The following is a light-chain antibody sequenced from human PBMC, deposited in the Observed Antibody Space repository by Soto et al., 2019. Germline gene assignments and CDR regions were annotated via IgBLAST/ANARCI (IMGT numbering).Light chain of an antibody. CDR1: QDISNY. V-gene: IGKV1-33*01. CDR3: QQYDNLLLT. J-gene: IGKJ4*01. CDR2: DAT. Sequence: IQMTQSPSSLSASVGDRVTIICQASQDISNYLNWYQQKPGRAPKLPIYDATSLETGVPSRFSGTGSGTDFNLTISSLQPEDFAKYYCQQYDNLLLTFGGGTKVDIK.